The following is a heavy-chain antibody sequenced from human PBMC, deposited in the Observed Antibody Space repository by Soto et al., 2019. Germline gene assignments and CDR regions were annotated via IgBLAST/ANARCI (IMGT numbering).Heavy chain of an antibody. CDR1: GFTFSSYA. J-gene: IGHJ6*02. V-gene: IGHV3-23*01. Sequence: PGGSLRLSCAASGFTFSSYAMSWVRQAPGKGLEWVSAISGSGGSTYYADSVKGRFTISRDNSKNTLYLQMNSLRAEDTAVYYCAKDKRRVTIFGVVITSYYYGMDVWGQGTTVTVSS. D-gene: IGHD3-3*01. CDR3: AKDKRRVTIFGVVITSYYYGMDV. CDR2: ISGSGGST.